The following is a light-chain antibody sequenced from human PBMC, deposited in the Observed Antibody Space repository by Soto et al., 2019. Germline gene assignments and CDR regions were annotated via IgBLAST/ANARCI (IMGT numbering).Light chain of an antibody. CDR3: VQGTHWPWT. V-gene: IGKV2-30*01. Sequence: DVVMTQSPLSLSVTLGQPASISCRSSQGLVYSDGNTFLNWFHQRPGQSPRRLIYQVSNRDFGVPDRFSGSGSGTDYTLTISGVEAEDVGIYYCVQGTHWPWTFGQGTKVEIK. CDR1: QGLVYSDGNTF. CDR2: QVS. J-gene: IGKJ1*01.